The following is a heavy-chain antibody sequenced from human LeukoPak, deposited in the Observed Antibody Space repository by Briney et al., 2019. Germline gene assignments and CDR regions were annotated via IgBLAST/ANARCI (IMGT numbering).Heavy chain of an antibody. CDR2: FDPEDGET. CDR3: ATDRTGDMGGYAFDI. D-gene: IGHD7-27*01. V-gene: IGHV1-24*01. Sequence: ASVKVSCKVSGYALTELSMHWVRQAPGKGLEWMGGFDPEDGETIYAQKFQGRVTMTEDTSTDTAYMELSSLRSEDTAVCYCATDRTGDMGGYAFDIWGQGTMVTVSS. CDR1: GYALTELS. J-gene: IGHJ3*02.